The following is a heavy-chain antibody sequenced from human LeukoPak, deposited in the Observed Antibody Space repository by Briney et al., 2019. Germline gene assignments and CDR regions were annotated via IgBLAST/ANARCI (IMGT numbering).Heavy chain of an antibody. V-gene: IGHV4-34*01. CDR1: GGSFSGYY. D-gene: IGHD2-15*01. Sequence: SETLSLTCAVYGGSFSGYYWSWIRQPPGKGLEWIGEINHSGSTNYNPSLKSRVTISVDTSKNQFSLKLSSVTAADTAVYYCARNRIGTPFDYWGQGTLVTVSS. CDR3: ARNRIGTPFDY. J-gene: IGHJ4*02. CDR2: INHSGST.